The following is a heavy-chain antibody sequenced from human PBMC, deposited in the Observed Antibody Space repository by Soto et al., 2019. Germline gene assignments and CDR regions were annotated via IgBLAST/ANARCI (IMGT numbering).Heavy chain of an antibody. V-gene: IGHV3-7*01. D-gene: IGHD1-7*01. CDR3: ARDANWNYRDS. CDR1: GFTFSTYW. J-gene: IGHJ4*02. Sequence: GGSLRLSCASSGFTFSTYWMSWVRQAPGKGLEWVANIKQDGSEKYYVDSVKGRFTISRDNAKNSLYLQMSSLRAEDTAVYYCARDANWNYRDSWGQGTLVTVSS. CDR2: IKQDGSEK.